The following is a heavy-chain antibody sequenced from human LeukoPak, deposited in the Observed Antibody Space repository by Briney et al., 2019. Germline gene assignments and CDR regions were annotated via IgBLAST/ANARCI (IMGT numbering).Heavy chain of an antibody. D-gene: IGHD3-3*01. CDR2: IRYDGSNK. J-gene: IGHJ4*02. V-gene: IGHV3-30*02. Sequence: GGSLRLSCAASGFIFSSYGMHWVRQAPGKGLEWVAFIRYDGSNKYYADSVKGRFTISRDNSKNTLYLQMNSLRAEDTAVYYCAKDTYYDFWSGSTFDYWGQGTLVTVSS. CDR3: AKDTYYDFWSGSTFDY. CDR1: GFIFSSYG.